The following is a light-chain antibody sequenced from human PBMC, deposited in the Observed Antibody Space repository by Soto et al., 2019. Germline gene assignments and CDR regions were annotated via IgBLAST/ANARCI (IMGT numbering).Light chain of an antibody. J-gene: IGKJ1*01. CDR2: DAS. Sequence: EIMLTQSPDTLSLSPGNRATLSCRASQSVSTYLAWYQQKPGQPPRLLIYDASNRATGIPARFSGSGSGTDFTLTISSLVPEEFAVYYCQQRSNWPPTFGQGTKVELK. CDR3: QQRSNWPPT. CDR1: QSVSTY. V-gene: IGKV3-11*01.